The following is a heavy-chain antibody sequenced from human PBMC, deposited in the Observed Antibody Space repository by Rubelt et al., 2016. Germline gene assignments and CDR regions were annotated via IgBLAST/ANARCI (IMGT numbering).Heavy chain of an antibody. D-gene: IGHD1-1*01. Sequence: AASGFTFSSYGMHWVRQAPGKGLEWVAFIRYDGSNKYYADSVKGRFTSSRDNSKNTLYLQMNSLRDEDTAVYYCAREALWNAYFDYWGQGTLVTVSS. V-gene: IGHV3-30*02. J-gene: IGHJ4*02. CDR3: AREALWNAYFDY. CDR2: IRYDGSNK. CDR1: GFTFSSYG.